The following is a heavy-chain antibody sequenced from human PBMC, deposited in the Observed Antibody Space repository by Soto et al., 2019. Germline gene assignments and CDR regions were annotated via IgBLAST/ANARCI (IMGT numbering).Heavy chain of an antibody. CDR2: INHSGST. CDR1: GGSFSGYY. V-gene: IGHV4-34*01. D-gene: IGHD3-9*01. Sequence: SETLSLTCAIYGGSFSGYYWSWIRQPPGKGLEWIGEINHSGSTNYNPSLKSRVTISVDTSKNQFSLKLSSVTAADTAVYYCARGVLSRPYYDILTGYYRAHNWFDPWGQGTLVTVSS. CDR3: ARGVLSRPYYDILTGYYRAHNWFDP. J-gene: IGHJ5*02.